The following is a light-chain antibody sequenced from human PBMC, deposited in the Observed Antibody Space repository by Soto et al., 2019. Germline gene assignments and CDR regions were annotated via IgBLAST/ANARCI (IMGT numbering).Light chain of an antibody. Sequence: DIQMTQSPSTLSASVGDRVTITCRASQRIDTRLAWYQQKPGEAPKLLIYQASSLESGVPSRFSGSGSGTEFILTISSLQPDDFGTYYCQQYNSWSQTFGQGTKVEIK. CDR2: QAS. CDR3: QQYNSWSQT. V-gene: IGKV1-5*03. J-gene: IGKJ1*01. CDR1: QRIDTR.